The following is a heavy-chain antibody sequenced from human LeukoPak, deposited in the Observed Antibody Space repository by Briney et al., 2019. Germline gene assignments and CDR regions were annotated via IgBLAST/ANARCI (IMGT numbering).Heavy chain of an antibody. CDR3: ARELDCSSTSCRDY. D-gene: IGHD2-2*01. CDR2: IYTSGST. Sequence: SETLSLTCTVSGGSISSYYWSWIRQPAGKGLEWIGRIYTSGSTNHNPSLKSRVTMSVDTSKNQFSLKLSSVTAADTAVYYCARELDCSSTSCRDYWGQGTLVTVSS. V-gene: IGHV4-4*07. CDR1: GGSISSYY. J-gene: IGHJ4*02.